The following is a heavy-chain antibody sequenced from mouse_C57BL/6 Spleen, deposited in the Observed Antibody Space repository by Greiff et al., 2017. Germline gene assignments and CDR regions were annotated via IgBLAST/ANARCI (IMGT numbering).Heavy chain of an antibody. CDR2: ILPNSGST. D-gene: IGHD2-4*01. V-gene: IGHV1-64*01. Sequence: QVQLQQPGAELVKPGASVKLSCKASGYTFTSYWMHWVKQRPGQGLEWIGMILPNSGSTNYNEKFKSRATLTVDKSSSTAYMQLSSLTSEDYAVECCSRAAYDCPYGYFDFWGTGTTVTVSA. CDR1: GYTFTSYW. J-gene: IGHJ1*03. CDR3: SRAAYDCPYGYFDF.